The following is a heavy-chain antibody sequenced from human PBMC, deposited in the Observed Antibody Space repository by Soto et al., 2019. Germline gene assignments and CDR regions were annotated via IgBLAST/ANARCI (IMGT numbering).Heavy chain of an antibody. CDR1: GGTFSSYA. Sequence: SVKVSCKASGGTFSSYAISWVRQAPGQGLEWMGGIIPIFGTANYAQKFQGRVTITADESTSTAYMELSSLRSEDTAVYYCASVYGSGSYYHYYYYGMDVWGQGTTVTVSS. D-gene: IGHD3-10*01. CDR2: IIPIFGTA. V-gene: IGHV1-69*13. CDR3: ASVYGSGSYYHYYYYGMDV. J-gene: IGHJ6*02.